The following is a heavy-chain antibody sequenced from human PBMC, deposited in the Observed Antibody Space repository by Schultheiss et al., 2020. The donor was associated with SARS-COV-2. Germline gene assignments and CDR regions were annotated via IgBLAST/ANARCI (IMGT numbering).Heavy chain of an antibody. J-gene: IGHJ6*02. CDR2: IYSGGST. D-gene: IGHD6-6*01. V-gene: IGHV3-53*01. CDR1: GFTVSSNY. CDR3: ARGGDIAALYYTNYYGMDV. Sequence: GGSLRLSCAASGFTVSSNYMSWVRQAPGKGLEWVSVIYSGGSTYYADSVKGRFTISRDNSKNTLYLQMNSLRAEDTALYHCARGGDIAALYYTNYYGMDVWGQGTTVTVSS.